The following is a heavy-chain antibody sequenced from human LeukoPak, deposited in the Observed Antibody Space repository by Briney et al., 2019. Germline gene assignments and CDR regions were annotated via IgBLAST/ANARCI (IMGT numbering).Heavy chain of an antibody. CDR2: INQDGSQK. V-gene: IGHV3-7*01. D-gene: IGHD2-21*02. Sequence: ETLSLTCTVSGGSISSGGYYWSWIRQHPGKGLEWVANINQDGSQKYYVDSMKGRFTISRDNAKNSFFLQMSSLRAEDTSVYYCVAGDWGARDSFDLWGRGTMVTVSS. J-gene: IGHJ3*01. CDR1: GGSISSGGYY. CDR3: VAGDWGARDSFDL.